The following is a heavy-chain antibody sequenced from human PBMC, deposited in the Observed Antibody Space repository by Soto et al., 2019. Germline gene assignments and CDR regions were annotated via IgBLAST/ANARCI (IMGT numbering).Heavy chain of an antibody. CDR3: ARASSSSSAADY. CDR1: GESISSGGYY. V-gene: IGHV4-31*03. J-gene: IGHJ4*02. D-gene: IGHD6-6*01. CDR2: IYDSESA. Sequence: QVQLQESGPGLVKASQTLSLICSVSGESISSGGYYWSWIRHHPGKGLEWFGYIYDSESAYYNPSLKSRVTISMDTSKNHFAMKLSSVTAADTAVYYCARASSSSSAADYWGQGTLITVSS.